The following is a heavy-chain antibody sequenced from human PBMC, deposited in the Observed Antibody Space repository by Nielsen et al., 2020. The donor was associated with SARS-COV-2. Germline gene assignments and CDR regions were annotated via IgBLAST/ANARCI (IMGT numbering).Heavy chain of an antibody. D-gene: IGHD3-9*01. CDR2: ISAYNGNT. CDR1: GYTFTSYG. V-gene: IGHV1-18*01. CDR3: ARAQFLLGYFDY. Sequence: ASVNVSCKASGYTFTSYGISWVRQAPGQGLEWMGWISAYNGNTNYAQKLQGRVTMTTDTSTSTAYMELRSLRSDDTAVYYCARAQFLLGYFDYWGQGTLVTVSS. J-gene: IGHJ4*02.